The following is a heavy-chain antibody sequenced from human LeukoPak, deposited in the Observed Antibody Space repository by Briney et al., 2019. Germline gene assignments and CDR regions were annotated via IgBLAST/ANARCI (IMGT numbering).Heavy chain of an antibody. Sequence: WASVKVSCKASGYTFTGYYMHWVRQAPGQGLEWMGWINPNSGGTNYAQKFQGRVTMTRDTSISTAYMELSRLRSDDTAVYYCARGPVNPEGVTATFESWGQGTLVTVAS. CDR1: GYTFTGYY. CDR3: ARGPVNPEGVTATFES. CDR2: INPNSGGT. V-gene: IGHV1-2*02. D-gene: IGHD3-9*01. J-gene: IGHJ4*02.